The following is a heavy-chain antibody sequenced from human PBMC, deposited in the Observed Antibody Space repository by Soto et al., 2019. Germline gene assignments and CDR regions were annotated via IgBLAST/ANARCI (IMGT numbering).Heavy chain of an antibody. J-gene: IGHJ4*02. CDR1: GGSMSEYF. CDR2: IYYLGST. Sequence: SETLSLTCIVSGGSMSEYFWSWIRQSPGKGLEWIGYIYYLGSTDYNPSLKSRVTISVDTSKRQFSLRLTSVTAADTAVYYCARDGYDGSGSPYPAYWGPGTQVTVSS. CDR3: ARDGYDGSGSPYPAY. D-gene: IGHD3-10*01. V-gene: IGHV4-59*01.